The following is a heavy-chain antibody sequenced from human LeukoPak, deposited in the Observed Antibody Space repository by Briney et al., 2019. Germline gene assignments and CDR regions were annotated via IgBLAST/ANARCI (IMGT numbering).Heavy chain of an antibody. V-gene: IGHV3-73*01. Sequence: GGSLKLSCAASGFTFSGSAMRWVRQASGKGLEWVGRIRSKANSYATAYAASVKGRFTISRDDSKNTAYLQMNSLKTEDTAVYYCTRQIGPYYFDYWGQGTLVTVSS. J-gene: IGHJ4*02. CDR2: IRSKANSYAT. CDR3: TRQIGPYYFDY. CDR1: GFTFSGSA.